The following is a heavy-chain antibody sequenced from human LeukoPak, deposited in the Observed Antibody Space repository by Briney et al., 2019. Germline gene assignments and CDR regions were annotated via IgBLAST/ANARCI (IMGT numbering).Heavy chain of an antibody. J-gene: IGHJ5*02. V-gene: IGHV3-30*02. CDR3: AKGDTS. D-gene: IGHD2-21*02. Sequence: GGSLRLSXAASGFTFRSYGMHWVRQAPGKGLEWMAFIRDDGSNKYYADSVKGRFTISRHTSKNTLYLQMNSLRTEDTAVYYCAKGDTSWGQGTLVTVSS. CDR1: GFTFRSYG. CDR2: IRDDGSNK.